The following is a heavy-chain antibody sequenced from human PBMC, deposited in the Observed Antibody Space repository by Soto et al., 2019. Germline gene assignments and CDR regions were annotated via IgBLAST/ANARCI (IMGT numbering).Heavy chain of an antibody. J-gene: IGHJ5*02. D-gene: IGHD3-3*01. V-gene: IGHV4-39*01. CDR3: ARHRHDFWSGYYKRYDWFDP. Sequence: SETLSLTCTVSGGSISSSSYYWGWIRQPPGKGLEWIGSIYYSGSTYYNPSLKSRVTISVDTSKNQFSLKLSSVTAADTAVYYCARHRHDFWSGYYKRYDWFDPWGQGTLVTVSS. CDR2: IYYSGST. CDR1: GGSISSSSYY.